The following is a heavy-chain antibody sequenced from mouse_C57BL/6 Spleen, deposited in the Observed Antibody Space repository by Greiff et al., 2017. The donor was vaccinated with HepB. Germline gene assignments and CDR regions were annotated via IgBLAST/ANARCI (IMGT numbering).Heavy chain of an antibody. CDR3: AKKGGYYDAMDY. V-gene: IGHV2-4*01. Sequence: VKLQESGPGLVQPSQSLSITCTVSGFSLTSYGVHWVRQPPGKGLEWLGVIWSGGSTDYNAAFISRLSISKDNSKSQVFFKMNSLQADDTAIYYCAKKGGYYDAMDYWGQGTSVTVSS. D-gene: IGHD2-2*01. CDR1: GFSLTSYG. J-gene: IGHJ4*01. CDR2: IWSGGST.